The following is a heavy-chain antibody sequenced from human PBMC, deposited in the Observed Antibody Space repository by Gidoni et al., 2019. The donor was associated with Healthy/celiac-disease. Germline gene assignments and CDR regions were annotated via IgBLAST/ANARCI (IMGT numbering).Heavy chain of an antibody. CDR1: VYSISSGYY. D-gene: IGHD2-2*01. V-gene: IGHV4-38-2*02. J-gene: IGHJ6*02. CDR2: IYHCGST. Sequence: QLQLQDSGPGLVKPSETLSLTCTVSVYSISSGYYWGWIRQPPGKGLEWIGRIYHCGSTYYNPSIKSRGTISVDTSKNQFSLKLSSVTAADTAVYYCARDQDCSSTSCYYYYYGMDVWGQGTTVTVSS. CDR3: ARDQDCSSTSCYYYYYGMDV.